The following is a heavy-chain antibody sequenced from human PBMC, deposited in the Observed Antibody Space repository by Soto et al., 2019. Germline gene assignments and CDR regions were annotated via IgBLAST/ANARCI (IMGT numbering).Heavy chain of an antibody. J-gene: IGHJ4*02. CDR2: ISDYGRI. CDR1: GFTFRNYW. D-gene: IGHD3-3*01. V-gene: IGHV3-74*01. CDR3: ARGGVEPFDY. Sequence: EVQLVESGGGLVQSGGSLRLACAASGFTFRNYWMHWVRQAPGKGLVWVSRISDYGRINYADSVKGRFTISREDAKSELYLHMNNLRAENTAVYYCARGGVEPFDYWGQGALVTVSS.